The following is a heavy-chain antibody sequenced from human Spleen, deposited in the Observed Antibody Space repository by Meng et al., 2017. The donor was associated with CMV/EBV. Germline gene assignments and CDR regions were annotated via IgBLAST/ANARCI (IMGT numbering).Heavy chain of an antibody. CDR2: ISPNKGAT. CDR1: GYTFSDYY. Sequence: ASVNVSCKGSGYTFSDYYIHWVRQAPGQGLEWMGWISPNKGATNYAQTFQGRVTMTTDTSISTAYMQLSSLKSDDTAVYYCARVVDCSSTSCYNASPYYYYGMDVWGQGTTVTVSS. D-gene: IGHD2-2*02. CDR3: ARVVDCSSTSCYNASPYYYYGMDV. V-gene: IGHV1-2*02. J-gene: IGHJ6*02.